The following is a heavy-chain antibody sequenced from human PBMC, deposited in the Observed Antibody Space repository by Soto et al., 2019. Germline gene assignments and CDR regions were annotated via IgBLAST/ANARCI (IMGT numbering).Heavy chain of an antibody. CDR1: GFTFGDYA. Sequence: GGSLRLSCTASGFTFGDYAMSWVRQSPGKGLEWVGFIRSKAYGGTTEYAASVKGRFTISRDDSKSTAHLQMNSLKSEDTAVYYCTRAPLGYCTSGVCPYPDFWGQGTLVTV. J-gene: IGHJ4*02. CDR2: IRSKAYGGTT. CDR3: TRAPLGYCTSGVCPYPDF. D-gene: IGHD2-8*01. V-gene: IGHV3-49*04.